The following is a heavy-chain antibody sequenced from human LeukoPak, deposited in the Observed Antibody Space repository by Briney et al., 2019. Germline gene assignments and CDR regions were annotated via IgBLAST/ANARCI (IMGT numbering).Heavy chain of an antibody. J-gene: IGHJ4*02. D-gene: IGHD3-10*01. CDR1: GFTVSSNY. CDR2: IYSGGST. CDR3: ARPVSPSRGVPLDY. Sequence: GGSLRLSCAASGFTVSSNYMSWVRQAPGKGLEWVSVIYSGGSTYYADSVKGRFTISRDNSKNSLYLQMNSLRAEDTAVYYCARPVSPSRGVPLDYWGQGTLVTVSS. V-gene: IGHV3-53*01.